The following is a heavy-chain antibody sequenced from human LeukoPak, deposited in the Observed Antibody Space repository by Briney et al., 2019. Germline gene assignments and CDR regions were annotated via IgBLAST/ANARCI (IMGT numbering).Heavy chain of an antibody. J-gene: IGHJ4*02. D-gene: IGHD6-19*01. CDR3: SSERRYSSGRWDYFFGY. CDR1: GGSMSPYH. CDR2: IYYSGST. Sequence: SETLSLTCTVSGGSMSPYHWGWIRPPPGKGLGWTGNIYYSGSTNYNPSLKGRVTISVDRSKNQYSLWLSAVTATAAAGYYCSSERRYSSGRWDYFFGYWGQGTLVTVSS. V-gene: IGHV4-59*01.